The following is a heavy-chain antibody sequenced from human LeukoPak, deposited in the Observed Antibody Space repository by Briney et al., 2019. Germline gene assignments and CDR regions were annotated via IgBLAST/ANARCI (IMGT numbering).Heavy chain of an antibody. D-gene: IGHD5-24*01. CDR2: ISSSSSYI. V-gene: IGHV3-21*01. Sequence: GGSLRLSCAASGFTFSSYSMNWVRQAPGKGLEWVSSISSSSSYIYYADSVKGRFTISRDNAKNSLYLQMNSLRAEDTAVYYCAGAVGYNYGGFNYWGQGTLVTVSS. CDR1: GFTFSSYS. CDR3: AGAVGYNYGGFNY. J-gene: IGHJ4*02.